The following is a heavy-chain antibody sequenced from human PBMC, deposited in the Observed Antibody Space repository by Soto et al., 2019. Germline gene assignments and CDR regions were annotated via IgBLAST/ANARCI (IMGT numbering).Heavy chain of an antibody. J-gene: IGHJ3*02. CDR3: ARSRLPYSSGPLGDAFDI. CDR1: GFTFSSYG. CDR2: IWYDGSNK. Sequence: QVQLVESGGGVVQPGRSLRLSCAASGFTFSSYGMHWVRQAPGKGLEWVAVIWYDGSNKYYADSVKGRFTISRDNSKNTLYLQMNSLRAEDTAVYYCARSRLPYSSGPLGDAFDIWGQGTMVTVSS. D-gene: IGHD6-19*01. V-gene: IGHV3-33*01.